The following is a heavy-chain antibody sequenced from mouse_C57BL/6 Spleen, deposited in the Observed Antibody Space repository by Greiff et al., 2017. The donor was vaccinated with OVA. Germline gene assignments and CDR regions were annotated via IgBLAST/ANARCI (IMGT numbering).Heavy chain of an antibody. CDR2: INPSSGYT. CDR3: AREDDGNYPDV. J-gene: IGHJ1*03. V-gene: IGHV1-7*01. Sequence: VQLQQSGAELAKPGDSVKLSCKASGYTFTSYWMHWVKQRPGQGLEWIGYINPSSGYTKYNQKFKDKATLTADKSSSTAYMQLSSLTYEDTAVYYCAREDDGNYPDVWGTGTTVTVAS. CDR1: GYTFTSYW. D-gene: IGHD2-3*01.